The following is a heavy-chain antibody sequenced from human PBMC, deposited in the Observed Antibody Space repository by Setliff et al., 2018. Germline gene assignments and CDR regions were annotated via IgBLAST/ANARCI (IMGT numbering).Heavy chain of an antibody. D-gene: IGHD3-16*01. Sequence: ASVKVSCKASGYTFTGYYMYWVRQAPGQGLEWMGRINPSGGATIYAQKFQGRVTTTSDTSISTAYMELGRLRSDDTAVYFCARDGGGDSDAFDIWGQGTMVTVSS. CDR1: GYTFTGYY. V-gene: IGHV1-2*06. J-gene: IGHJ3*02. CDR2: INPSGGAT. CDR3: ARDGGGDSDAFDI.